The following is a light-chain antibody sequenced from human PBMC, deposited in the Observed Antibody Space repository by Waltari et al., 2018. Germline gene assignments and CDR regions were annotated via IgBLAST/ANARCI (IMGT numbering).Light chain of an antibody. CDR3: QQYDSYSAT. CDR1: QSISSW. V-gene: IGKV1-5*03. Sequence: IQMTHSPPTLSASVGDRCTISCRASQSISSWLAWYQQKPGKAPKLLIYKATSLESGVPSRFSGSGSGTEFTLTITSLQPDDFATYYCQQYDSYSATFGHGTKVEI. CDR2: KAT. J-gene: IGKJ1*01.